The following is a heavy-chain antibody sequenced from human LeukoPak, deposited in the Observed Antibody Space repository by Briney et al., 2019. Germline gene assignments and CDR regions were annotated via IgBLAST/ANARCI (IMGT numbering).Heavy chain of an antibody. CDR2: IKQDGSEK. J-gene: IGHJ4*02. V-gene: IGHV3-7*01. CDR1: GFTFISYW. Sequence: GGSLRLSCAASGFTFISYWMSWVRQAPGKGLEWLANIKQDGSEKYYVDSVKGRFTISRDNAKNSLYLQLNSLRAEDTAVYYCARDGGSYCTGNLCYKDGFFDYWGQGTLVTVSS. D-gene: IGHD2-8*02. CDR3: ARDGGSYCTGNLCYKDGFFDY.